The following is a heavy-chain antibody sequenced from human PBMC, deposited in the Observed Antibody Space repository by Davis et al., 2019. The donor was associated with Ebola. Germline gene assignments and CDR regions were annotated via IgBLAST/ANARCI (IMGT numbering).Heavy chain of an antibody. CDR2: ISAYNGNT. CDR3: ARERGIQLWSRLPFDY. J-gene: IGHJ4*02. V-gene: IGHV1-18*01. Sequence: AASVKVSCKASGYTFTSYGISWVRQAPGQGLEWMGWISAYNGNTNYAQKLQGRVTMTTDTSTSTAYMELSSLRSEDTAVYYCARERGIQLWSRLPFDYWGQGTLVTVSS. CDR1: GYTFTSYG. D-gene: IGHD5-18*01.